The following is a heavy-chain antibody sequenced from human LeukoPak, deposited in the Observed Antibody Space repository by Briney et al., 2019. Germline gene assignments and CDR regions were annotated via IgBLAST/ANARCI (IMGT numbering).Heavy chain of an antibody. CDR3: ARSGDPLGGYYFPELDY. D-gene: IGHD3-22*01. V-gene: IGHV3-30-3*01. CDR2: ISYDGSNK. CDR1: GFTFSSYA. Sequence: GRSLRLSCAASGFTFSSYAMHWVRQAPGKGLEWVAVISYDGSNKYYADSVKGRFTISRDNSKNTLYLQMNSLRAEDTAVYYCARSGDPLGGYYFPELDYWGQGTLVTVSS. J-gene: IGHJ4*02.